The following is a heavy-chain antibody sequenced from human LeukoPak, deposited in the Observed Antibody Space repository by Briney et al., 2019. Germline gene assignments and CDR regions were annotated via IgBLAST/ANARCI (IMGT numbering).Heavy chain of an antibody. CDR2: FDPEDGET. CDR3: ARDPLYCSSTSCYDDYFDY. V-gene: IGHV1-24*01. Sequence: GASVKVSCKVSGYTLTELSMHWVRQAPGKGLEWMGGFDPEDGETIYAQKLQGRVTMTTDTSTSTAYMELRSLSSDDTAVYYCARDPLYCSSTSCYDDYFDYWGQGTLVTVSS. J-gene: IGHJ4*02. D-gene: IGHD2-2*01. CDR1: GYTLTELS.